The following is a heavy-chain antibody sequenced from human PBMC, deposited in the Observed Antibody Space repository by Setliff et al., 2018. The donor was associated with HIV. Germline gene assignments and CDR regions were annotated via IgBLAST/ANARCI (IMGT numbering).Heavy chain of an antibody. CDR1: GGTISSGGYY. CDR3: ARGNNDYVYLDY. Sequence: SETLSLTCTVSGGTISSGGYYWSWIRQHPGKGLEWIGYIYFTGPTKFNPSLKSRVTMSVDTSKKQFSLKLSSVTAADTAVYYCARGNNDYVYLDYWGQGALVTVSS. D-gene: IGHD3-16*01. CDR2: IYFTGPT. V-gene: IGHV4-61*08. J-gene: IGHJ4*02.